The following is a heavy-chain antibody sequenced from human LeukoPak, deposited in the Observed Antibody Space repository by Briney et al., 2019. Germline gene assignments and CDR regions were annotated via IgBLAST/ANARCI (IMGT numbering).Heavy chain of an antibody. CDR3: ARDPTYYGSGSYGSRGFDY. CDR2: IIPIFGTA. V-gene: IGHV1-69*06. D-gene: IGHD3-10*01. J-gene: IGHJ4*02. CDR1: GGTFSSYA. Sequence: ASGKVSCKASGGTFSSYAISWVRQAPGQGLEWMGGIIPIFGTANYAQKFQGRVTITADKSTSTAYMELSSLRSEDTAVYYCARDPTYYGSGSYGSRGFDYWGQGTLVTVSS.